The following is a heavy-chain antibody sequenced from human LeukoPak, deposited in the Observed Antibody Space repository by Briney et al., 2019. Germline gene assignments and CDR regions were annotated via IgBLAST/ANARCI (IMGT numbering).Heavy chain of an antibody. Sequence: SETLSLTCTVSGFSISSSSYYWVRIAQGPGKGRVGSVNSYYSGSNYYNPYLKSRVAISVDTSKNQFSLKLRSVTAADTAVYSCERAKEGSYYVLFAFDIWGQGTMVTVSS. J-gene: IGHJ3*02. V-gene: IGHV4-39*07. CDR2: SYYSGSN. CDR3: ERAKEGSYYVLFAFDI. D-gene: IGHD1-26*01. CDR1: GFSISSSSYY.